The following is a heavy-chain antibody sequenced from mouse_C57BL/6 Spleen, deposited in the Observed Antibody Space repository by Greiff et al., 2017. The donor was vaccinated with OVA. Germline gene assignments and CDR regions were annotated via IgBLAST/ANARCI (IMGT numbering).Heavy chain of an antibody. CDR3: AGAGGDYYDMDY. V-gene: IGHV1-81*01. J-gene: IGHJ4*01. CDR1: GYTFTSYG. CDR2: IYPRSGNT. Sequence: VQLQQSGAELARPGASVKLSCKASGYTFTSYGISWVKQRTGQGLEWIGEIYPRSGNTYYNEKFKGKATLTADKSSSTAYMELRSLTSEDSAVYFCAGAGGDYYDMDYWGQGTTVTVSS.